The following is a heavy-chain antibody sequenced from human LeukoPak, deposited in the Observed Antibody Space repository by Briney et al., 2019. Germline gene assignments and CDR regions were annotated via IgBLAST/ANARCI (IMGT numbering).Heavy chain of an antibody. Sequence: ASVTVSCTASGYTFTSYYMHWVRQAPGQGLEWMGIINPSGGSTSYAQKFQGRVTMTRDTSTSTVYMELSSLRSEDTAVYYCARPYYYGSGYYGMDVWGQGTTVTVSS. CDR1: GYTFTSYY. J-gene: IGHJ6*02. D-gene: IGHD3-10*01. CDR3: ARPYYYGSGYYGMDV. CDR2: INPSGGST. V-gene: IGHV1-46*01.